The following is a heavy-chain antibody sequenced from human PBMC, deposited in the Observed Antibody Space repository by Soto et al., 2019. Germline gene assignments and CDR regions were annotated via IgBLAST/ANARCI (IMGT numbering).Heavy chain of an antibody. CDR3: ARSQSIRNWFDP. CDR2: IYYSGST. J-gene: IGHJ5*02. Sequence: SETLSLTCTVSGGSISSYYWSWIRQPPGKGLEWIGYIYYSGSTNYNPSLKSRVTISVDTSKNQFSLKLSSVTAADTAVYYCARSQSIRNWFDPCGQGTLVTVSS. CDR1: GGSISSYY. V-gene: IGHV4-59*01.